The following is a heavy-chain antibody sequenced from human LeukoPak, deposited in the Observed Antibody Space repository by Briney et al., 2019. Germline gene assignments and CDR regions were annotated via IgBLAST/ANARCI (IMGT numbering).Heavy chain of an antibody. CDR3: ARIGYDILTGYSRRDYYYYYMDV. J-gene: IGHJ6*03. CDR1: GFTFEDYG. D-gene: IGHD3-9*01. V-gene: IGHV3-20*04. Sequence: GGSLRLSCAASGFTFEDYGMSWVRQAPGKGLEWVSGINWNGGSTGYADSVKGRFTISRDNAKNSLYLQTNSLRAEDTALYYCARIGYDILTGYSRRDYYYYYMDVWGKGTTVTVSS. CDR2: INWNGGST.